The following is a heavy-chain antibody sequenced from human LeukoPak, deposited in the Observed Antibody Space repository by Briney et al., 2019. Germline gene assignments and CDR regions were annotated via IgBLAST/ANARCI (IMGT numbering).Heavy chain of an antibody. Sequence: SETLCLTCTVSGYSISSGYYWGWLRQPPGKGLEWIGSIYHSGSTYYNPSLKSRVTISVDTSKNQFSLKLSSVTAADTAVYYCARSGTYYYYYMDVWGKGTTVTVSS. CDR1: GYSISSGYY. CDR3: ARSGTYYYYYMDV. J-gene: IGHJ6*03. CDR2: IYHSGST. D-gene: IGHD2-15*01. V-gene: IGHV4-38-2*02.